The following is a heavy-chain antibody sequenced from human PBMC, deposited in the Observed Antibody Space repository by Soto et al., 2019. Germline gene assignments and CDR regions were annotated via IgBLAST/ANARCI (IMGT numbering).Heavy chain of an antibody. V-gene: IGHV3-74*01. Sequence: PGGSLRLSCAASEFTFSSYWMHWVRQAPGKGLVWVSRINSDGSATNYADSVKGRFTISRDNAKNTLYLQMNSLRAEDTAVYYCARSIYTKYGWFDPWGQGTLVTVSS. CDR3: ARSIYTKYGWFDP. CDR1: EFTFSSYW. D-gene: IGHD2-2*01. J-gene: IGHJ5*02. CDR2: INSDGSAT.